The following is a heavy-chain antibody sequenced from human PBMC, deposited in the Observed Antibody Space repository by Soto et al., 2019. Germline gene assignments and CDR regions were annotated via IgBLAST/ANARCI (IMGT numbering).Heavy chain of an antibody. CDR3: VRGPWLVGDITSFDY. J-gene: IGHJ4*02. CDR1: GFTFSTYG. D-gene: IGHD3-10*01. CDR2: IWNHGRED. V-gene: IGHV3-33*01. Sequence: QVHLVETGGGVVQPGRSLRLSCAATGFTFSTYGMHWGRQAPGKGLEWVALIWNHGREDSYADSVKGRFTISRDNSKNTLWLQMNSLRADDTAVYYCVRGPWLVGDITSFDYWGQGSLVTVSS.